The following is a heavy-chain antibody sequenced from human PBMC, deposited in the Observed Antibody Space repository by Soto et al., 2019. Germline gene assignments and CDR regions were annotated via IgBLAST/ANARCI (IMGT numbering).Heavy chain of an antibody. CDR3: AKAPLQQRMYYFDY. D-gene: IGHD6-25*01. CDR1: GFTFSSCA. J-gene: IGHJ4*02. CDR2: ISGSGGST. V-gene: IGHV3-23*01. Sequence: EVQLLESGGGLVQPGGSLRLSCAASGFTFSSCAMSWVRQAPGKGLGWVSAISGSGGSTYYADSVKGRFTISRDNSKNTLYLQMNSLRAEDTAVYYCAKAPLQQRMYYFDYWGQGTLVTVSS.